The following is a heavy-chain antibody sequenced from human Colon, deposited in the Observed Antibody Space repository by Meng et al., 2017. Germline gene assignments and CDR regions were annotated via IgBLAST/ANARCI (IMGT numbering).Heavy chain of an antibody. J-gene: IGHJ4*02. CDR1: GDSISNDY. V-gene: IGHV4-4*07. Sequence: QGQRQASVPELLTPSDTLILTCTVSGDSISNDYWNWIRQPAGKGLEWIGRVYSSGSTHYNPSLKSRVTVSLDTSKSQFSLKLTSVTAADTALYYCARAGIHSGTYYALDYWGQGTLVTVSS. D-gene: IGHD1-26*01. CDR3: ARAGIHSGTYYALDY. CDR2: VYSSGST.